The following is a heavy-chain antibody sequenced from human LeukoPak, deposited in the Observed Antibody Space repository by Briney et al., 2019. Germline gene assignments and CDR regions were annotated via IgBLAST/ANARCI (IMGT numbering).Heavy chain of an antibody. CDR2: IRQDGGEK. V-gene: IGHV3-7*01. CDR3: ARDGTAAGLYFDL. Sequence: GGSLRISCTVSGFTFTDYCMNWVRQAPGKGLEWVASIRQDGGEKAYVDSVKGRFTISRDNTKSSLYLQINSLRAEDTAVYYCARDGTAAGLYFDLWGQGTLVTVSS. J-gene: IGHJ4*01. CDR1: GFTFTDYC. D-gene: IGHD6-13*01.